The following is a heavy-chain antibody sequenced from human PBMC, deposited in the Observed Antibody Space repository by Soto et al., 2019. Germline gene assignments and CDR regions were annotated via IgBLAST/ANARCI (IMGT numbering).Heavy chain of an antibody. J-gene: IGHJ5*02. D-gene: IGHD3-10*01. CDR1: GGTFSSYA. V-gene: IGHV1-69*13. Sequence: SVKVSCKASGGTFSSYAISWVRQAPGQGLEWMGGIIPIFGTANYAQKFQGRVTITADESTSTAYMELSSLRSEDTAVYYCAREITMGLFDPWAREPWSPSPQ. CDR3: AREITMGLFDP. CDR2: IIPIFGTA.